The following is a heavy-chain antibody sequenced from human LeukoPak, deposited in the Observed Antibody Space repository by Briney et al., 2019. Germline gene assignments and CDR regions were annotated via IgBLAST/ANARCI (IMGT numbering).Heavy chain of an antibody. CDR3: ARGLKMTTVDFFDY. D-gene: IGHD4-17*01. Sequence: PGGSLRLSCAASGFTFSSYSMNWVRQAPGKGLEWVSVIYSGGSTYYADSVKGRFTISRDNSKNTLYLQMNSLRAEDTAVYYCARGLKMTTVDFFDYWGQGTLVTVSS. CDR2: IYSGGST. J-gene: IGHJ4*02. V-gene: IGHV3-53*01. CDR1: GFTFSSYS.